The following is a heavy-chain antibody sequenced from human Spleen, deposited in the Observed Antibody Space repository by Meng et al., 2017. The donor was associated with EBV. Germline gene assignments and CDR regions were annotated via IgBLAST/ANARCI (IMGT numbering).Heavy chain of an antibody. CDR1: GDSITSGGYS. CDR2: IYHSGTT. D-gene: IGHD1-14*01. CDR3: ARDQPGWFDP. V-gene: IGHV4-30-2*01. Sequence: QLQEPGSGLVRPSQTLSLTCTVSGDSITSGGYSWTWIRQTPGKGLEWIGNIYHSGTTYYNPSLKSRVTLSVDTSANQFSLKLTSLTAADTAVYYCARDQPGWFDPWGQGTLVTVSS. J-gene: IGHJ5*02.